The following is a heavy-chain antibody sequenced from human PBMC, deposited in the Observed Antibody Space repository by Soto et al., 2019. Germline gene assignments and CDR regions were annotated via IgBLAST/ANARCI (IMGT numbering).Heavy chain of an antibody. V-gene: IGHV1-69*13. D-gene: IGHD3-22*01. CDR3: ARGRSTKRKTYYYDSSGYQLDY. CDR1: GGTFSSYA. CDR2: IIPIFGTA. Sequence: GASVKVSCKASGGTFSSYAISWVRQAPGQGLEWMGGIIPIFGTANYAQKFQGRVTITADESTSTAYMELSSLRSEDTAVYYCARGRSTKRKTYYYDSSGYQLDYWGQGTLVTVSS. J-gene: IGHJ4*02.